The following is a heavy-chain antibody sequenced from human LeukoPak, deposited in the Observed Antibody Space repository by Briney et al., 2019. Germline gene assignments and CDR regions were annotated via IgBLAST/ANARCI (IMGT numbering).Heavy chain of an antibody. Sequence: VASVTVSCKASGYTFTGYYMHWVRQAPGQGLEWMGWINPNSGGTNYAQKFQGRVTMTRDTSISTAYMELSRLRSDDTAVYYCHLIAAAGTDTFDYWGQGTLVTVSS. D-gene: IGHD6-13*01. CDR3: HLIAAAGTDTFDY. V-gene: IGHV1-2*02. CDR1: GYTFTGYY. CDR2: INPNSGGT. J-gene: IGHJ4*02.